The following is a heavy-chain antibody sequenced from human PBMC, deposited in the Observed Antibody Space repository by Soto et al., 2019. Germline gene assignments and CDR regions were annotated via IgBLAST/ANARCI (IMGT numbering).Heavy chain of an antibody. CDR3: AKAKLALITMVLGYYFDY. J-gene: IGHJ4*02. CDR2: ISGSGGST. D-gene: IGHD3-10*01. CDR1: GFTFSSYA. Sequence: PGGSLRLSCAASGFTFSSYAMSWVRPAPGKGLEWVSAISGSGGSTYYADSVKGRFTISRDNSKNTLYLQMNSLRAEDTAVYYCAKAKLALITMVLGYYFDYWGQGTLVTVSS. V-gene: IGHV3-23*01.